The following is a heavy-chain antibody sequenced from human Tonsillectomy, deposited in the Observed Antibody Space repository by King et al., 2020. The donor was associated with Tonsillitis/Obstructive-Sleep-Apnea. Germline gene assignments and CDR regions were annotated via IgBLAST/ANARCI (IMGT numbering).Heavy chain of an antibody. CDR1: GFTFSSYW. Sequence: VQLVESGGGLVQPGGPLRLSCAASGFTFSSYWMSWVRQAPGKGLEWVANIKQDGSEKYYVDSVKGRFTISRDNAKNPLYLQMNSLRAEDTAVYYCARTLGTTAMAFYFDYWGQGTLVTVSS. J-gene: IGHJ4*02. CDR2: IKQDGSEK. V-gene: IGHV3-7*03. CDR3: ARTLGTTAMAFYFDY. D-gene: IGHD5-18*01.